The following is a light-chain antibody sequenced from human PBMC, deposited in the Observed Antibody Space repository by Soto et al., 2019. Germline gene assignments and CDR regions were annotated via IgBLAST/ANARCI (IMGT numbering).Light chain of an antibody. CDR1: QSVSSN. CDR2: GAS. Sequence: EIVMTQSPATMSVSPGERATLSCRASQSVSSNLAWYQQKPGQAPRLLIYGASTRATGIPATFSGRGSGTEFTLTISILQSEDFAVYYCQQYNNWPLTFGAGTKVDIK. CDR3: QQYNNWPLT. J-gene: IGKJ4*01. V-gene: IGKV3-15*01.